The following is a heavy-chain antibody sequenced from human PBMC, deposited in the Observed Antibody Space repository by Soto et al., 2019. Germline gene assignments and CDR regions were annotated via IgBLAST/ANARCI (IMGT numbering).Heavy chain of an antibody. D-gene: IGHD1-1*01. CDR1: GYGFNTYG. V-gene: IGHV1-18*01. J-gene: IGHJ4*02. CDR3: SRGRYGDY. Sequence: QVHLVQSGAEVKKPGASVKVSCKGSGYGFNTYGITWVRQAPGQGLEWMAWISAHKGTTNYAKKLQGRVTVTRDTATSTAYMELRSLRSDYAAVYNCSRGRYGDYWGQGALVTVSS. CDR2: ISAHKGTT.